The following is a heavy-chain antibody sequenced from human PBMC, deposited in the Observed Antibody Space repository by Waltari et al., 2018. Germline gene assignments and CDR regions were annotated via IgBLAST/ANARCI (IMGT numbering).Heavy chain of an antibody. CDR2: IYHSGST. D-gene: IGHD6-6*01. CDR1: GYSISRGYY. Sequence: QVQLQESGPGLVKPSETLSLTCAVSGYSISRGYYWGWLRQPPGKGLEWIGSIYHSGSTYYNPSLKSRVTISVDTSKNQFSLKLSSVTAADTAVYYCARRYSSSLGAFDIWGQGTMVTVSS. V-gene: IGHV4-38-2*01. CDR3: ARRYSSSLGAFDI. J-gene: IGHJ3*02.